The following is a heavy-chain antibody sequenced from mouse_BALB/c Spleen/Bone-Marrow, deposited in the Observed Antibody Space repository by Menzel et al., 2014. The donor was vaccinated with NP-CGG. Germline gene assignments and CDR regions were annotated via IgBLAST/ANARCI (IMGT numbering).Heavy chain of an antibody. CDR1: GFNIKDTY. J-gene: IGHJ3*01. Sequence: EVMLVESGAELVKPGASVKLSCTASGFNIKDTYTHWVKQRPEQGLEWIGRIDPANGNTKYDPKFQGKATITADTSSNTAYLQLSSLTSEDTAVYYCAFYYYGSSPFAYWGQGTLVAVSA. D-gene: IGHD1-1*01. CDR3: AFYYYGSSPFAY. V-gene: IGHV14-3*02. CDR2: IDPANGNT.